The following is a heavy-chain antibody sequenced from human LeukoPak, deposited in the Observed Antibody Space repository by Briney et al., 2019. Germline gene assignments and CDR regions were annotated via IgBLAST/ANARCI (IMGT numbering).Heavy chain of an antibody. CDR1: GGSTSSGDYY. Sequence: ASETLSLTCTVSGGSTSSGDYYWSWIRQPPGKGLEWIGYIYHSGSTYYNPSLKSRVTISVDRSKNQFSLKLSSVTAADTAVYYCARGAPPIIVAVPAAIRWFDPWGQGTLVTVST. D-gene: IGHD2-2*01. CDR2: IYHSGST. J-gene: IGHJ5*02. V-gene: IGHV4-30-2*01. CDR3: ARGAPPIIVAVPAAIRWFDP.